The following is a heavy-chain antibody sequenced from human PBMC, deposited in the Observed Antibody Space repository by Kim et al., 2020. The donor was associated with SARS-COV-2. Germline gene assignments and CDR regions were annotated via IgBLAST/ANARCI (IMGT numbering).Heavy chain of an antibody. CDR2: IYYSGST. D-gene: IGHD2-2*02. Sequence: SETLSLTCTVSGGSISSSTYYWGWIRQSQGKGLEWIGSIYYSGSTYYKLSLKSRVTISVDTSKNQFSLKLSSVTAADTAKYFGARAAVPAAIRPAFDFWGQGTMVTVSS. CDR3: ARAAVPAAIRPAFDF. J-gene: IGHJ3*01. V-gene: IGHV4-39*01. CDR1: GGSISSSTYY.